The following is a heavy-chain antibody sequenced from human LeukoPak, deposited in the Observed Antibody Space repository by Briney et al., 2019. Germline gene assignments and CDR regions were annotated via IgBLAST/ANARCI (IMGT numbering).Heavy chain of an antibody. D-gene: IGHD6-19*01. CDR1: GFTSGDYA. CDR3: STRIAVV. Sequence: GGSLRLSCTASGFTSGDYAMSWFRQAPGKGLEWVGFIRSKAYGGTTEYAASVKGRFTISRDDSKSIAYLQMNSLKTEDTAVYYCSTRIAVVWGQGTLVTVSS. V-gene: IGHV3-49*03. J-gene: IGHJ4*02. CDR2: IRSKAYGGTT.